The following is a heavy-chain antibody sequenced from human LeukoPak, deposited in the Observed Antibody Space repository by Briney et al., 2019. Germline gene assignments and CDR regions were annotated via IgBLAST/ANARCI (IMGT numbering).Heavy chain of an antibody. V-gene: IGHV5-51*01. CDR2: IYPGDSDT. J-gene: IGHJ4*02. CDR1: GYSFTSYW. CDR3: ARLGEYCTNGVCYAPDFDY. Sequence: GESLKISCKRSGYSFTSYWIGWVRQMPGKGLEWMGIIYPGDSDTRYSPSFQGQVTISADKSISTAYLQWSSLKASDTAMYYCARLGEYCTNGVCYAPDFDYWGQGTLVTVSS. D-gene: IGHD2-8*01.